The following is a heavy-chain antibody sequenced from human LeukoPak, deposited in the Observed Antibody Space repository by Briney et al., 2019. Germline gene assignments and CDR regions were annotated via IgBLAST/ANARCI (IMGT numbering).Heavy chain of an antibody. Sequence: GGSLRLSCAASGFTFDDYGMSWVRQAPGKGLEWVSGINWNGGSTGYADSVKGRFTISRDNAKNSLYLQMNSLRAEDTALYHCARDMTKWELFDAFDIWGQGTMVTVSS. CDR3: ARDMTKWELFDAFDI. V-gene: IGHV3-20*01. CDR2: INWNGGST. CDR1: GFTFDDYG. J-gene: IGHJ3*02. D-gene: IGHD1-26*01.